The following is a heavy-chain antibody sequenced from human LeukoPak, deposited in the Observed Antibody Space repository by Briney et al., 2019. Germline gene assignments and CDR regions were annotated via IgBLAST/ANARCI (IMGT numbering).Heavy chain of an antibody. CDR3: ARENPSGYYNRPIDY. J-gene: IGHJ4*02. Sequence: SETMSLTCTVSGASISSYYWSWIRQPPGKGLEWIGDIYYSGSIKYNPSLKSRVTMSVDTSKNQFSLKLSSVTAADTAIYYCARENPSGYYNRPIDYWGQGTLVTVSS. CDR1: GASISSYY. V-gene: IGHV4-59*01. CDR2: IYYSGSI. D-gene: IGHD3-22*01.